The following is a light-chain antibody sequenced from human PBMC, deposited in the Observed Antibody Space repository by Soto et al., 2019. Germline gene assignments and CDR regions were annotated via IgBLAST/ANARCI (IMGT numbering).Light chain of an antibody. CDR1: SSDVGAYNY. CDR2: DVS. V-gene: IGLV2-14*01. Sequence: QAASVSGSPGQSITISCTGTSSDVGAYNYVCWHQQHPGKAPKLLLYDVSSRPSGVSNRFSASKSGNTASLTISGLQAEDEADYYCSSYTTSVTHVFGTGTKLTV. J-gene: IGLJ1*01. CDR3: SSYTTSVTHV.